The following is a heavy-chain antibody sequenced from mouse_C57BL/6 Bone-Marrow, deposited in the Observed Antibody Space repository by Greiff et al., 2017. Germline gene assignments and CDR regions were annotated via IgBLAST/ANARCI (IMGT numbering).Heavy chain of an antibody. CDR2: ISDGGSYT. J-gene: IGHJ3*01. Sequence: EVQLVESGGGLVKPGGSLKLSCAASGFTFSSYAMSWVRQTPEKRLEWVATISDGGSYTYYPDNVKGRFTISRDNAKNNLYLQMSHLKSEDTAMYYCARDDYDEGLAYWGQGTLVTVSA. D-gene: IGHD2-4*01. V-gene: IGHV5-4*01. CDR1: GFTFSSYA. CDR3: ARDDYDEGLAY.